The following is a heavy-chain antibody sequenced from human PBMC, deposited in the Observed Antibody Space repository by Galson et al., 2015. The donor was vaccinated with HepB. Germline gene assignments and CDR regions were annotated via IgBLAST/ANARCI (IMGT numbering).Heavy chain of an antibody. D-gene: IGHD3-10*01. CDR3: AREGVLWFGELLSLDAFDI. V-gene: IGHV3-74*01. J-gene: IGHJ3*02. CDR1: GFTFSSYW. CDR2: INSDGSST. Sequence: SLRLSCAASGFTFSSYWMHWVRQAAGKGLVWVSRINSDGSSTSYADSVKGRFTISRDNAKNTLYLQMNSLRAEDTAVYYCAREGVLWFGELLSLDAFDIWGQGTMVTVSS.